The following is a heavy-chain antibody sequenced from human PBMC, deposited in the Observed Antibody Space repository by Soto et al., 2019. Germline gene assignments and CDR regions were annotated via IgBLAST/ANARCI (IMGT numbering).Heavy chain of an antibody. CDR1: GDSVSSNSAA. CDR3: ARVWRSGSYRHYYYGMDV. J-gene: IGHJ6*02. CDR2: TYYRSKWYN. D-gene: IGHD1-26*01. V-gene: IGHV6-1*01. Sequence: PSQTLSLTCAISGDSVSSNSAAWNWIRQSPSRGLEWLGRTYYRSKWYNDYAVSVKSRITMTTDTSTSTAYMELRSLRSDDTAVYYCARVWRSGSYRHYYYGMDVWGQGTTVTVSS.